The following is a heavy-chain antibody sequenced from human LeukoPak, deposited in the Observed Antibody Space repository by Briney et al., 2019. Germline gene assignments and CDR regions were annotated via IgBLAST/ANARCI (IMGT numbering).Heavy chain of an antibody. Sequence: STFYADSVKGRFTMSRDNSQKTLFLQMNSLRAEDTAVYYCAKGGPTPYMRGQGTLVTVSS. J-gene: IGHJ4*02. V-gene: IGHV3-23*01. CDR2: ST. D-gene: IGHD3-16*01. CDR3: AKGGPTPYM.